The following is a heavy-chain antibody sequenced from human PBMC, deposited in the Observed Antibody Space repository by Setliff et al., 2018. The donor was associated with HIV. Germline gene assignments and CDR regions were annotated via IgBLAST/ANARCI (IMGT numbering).Heavy chain of an antibody. CDR2: FDRENGET. D-gene: IGHD1-7*01. Sequence: AASVKVSCKVSGYTLTELSMHWVRQASGKGLEWMGGFDRENGETFYAQKFQGRVTMTEDTSTDTAYMELSSLRSEDTAVYYCATGTNWNYVYYYYMDVWGKGTTVTVSS. J-gene: IGHJ6*03. V-gene: IGHV1-24*01. CDR3: ATGTNWNYVYYYYMDV. CDR1: GYTLTELS.